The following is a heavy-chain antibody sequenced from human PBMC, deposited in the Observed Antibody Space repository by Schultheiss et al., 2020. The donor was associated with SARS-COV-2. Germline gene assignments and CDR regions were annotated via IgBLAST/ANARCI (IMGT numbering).Heavy chain of an antibody. Sequence: GESLKISCQGSGYTFTNYWIGWVRQMPGKGLEWMGIIYPSDSDTRYSPSFQGQVTISADKSISTAYLHWSSLQASDTALYYCARHNWNYSPPGDYWGQGTLVTVSS. V-gene: IGHV5-51*01. CDR1: GYTFTNYW. CDR3: ARHNWNYSPPGDY. CDR2: IYPSDSDT. D-gene: IGHD1-7*01. J-gene: IGHJ4*02.